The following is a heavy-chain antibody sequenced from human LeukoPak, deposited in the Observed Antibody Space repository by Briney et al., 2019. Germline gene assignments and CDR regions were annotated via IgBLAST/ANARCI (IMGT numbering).Heavy chain of an antibody. CDR2: IFHTGNS. J-gene: IGHJ5*02. V-gene: IGHV4-30-2*01. CDR3: ARELWFVNAPGSWLDP. CDR1: GDSISSGDYS. Sequence: SETLSLTCTVSGDSISSGDYSWGWIRQPSGKGLVWIGYIFHTGNSYYNPSLRSRVTISVDRSRNQFSLRLTSVTAADTAVYYCARELWFVNAPGSWLDPWGPGTLVAVSS. D-gene: IGHD3-10*01.